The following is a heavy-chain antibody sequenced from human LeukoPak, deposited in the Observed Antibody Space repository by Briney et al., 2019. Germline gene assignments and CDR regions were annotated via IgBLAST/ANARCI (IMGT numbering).Heavy chain of an antibody. CDR3: ATGGSYLVY. CDR1: GGSITSYN. D-gene: IGHD3-10*01. V-gene: IGHV4-4*07. Sequence: KPSETLSLTCSVSGGSITSYNWSWIRQPAGKGLEWIGRIYATGSTNYNPSLKSRVTISVDKSKNQFSLKLSSVTAADTAVCYCATGGSYLVYWGQGTLVTVSS. J-gene: IGHJ4*02. CDR2: IYATGST.